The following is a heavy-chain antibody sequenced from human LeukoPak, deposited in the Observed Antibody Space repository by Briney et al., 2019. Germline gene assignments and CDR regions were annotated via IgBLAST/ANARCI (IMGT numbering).Heavy chain of an antibody. V-gene: IGHV1-2*02. D-gene: IGHD3-16*02. Sequence: ASVKVSCKASGYTFTGYYMHWVRQAPGQGLEWMGWINPNSGGTNYAQKFQGRVTMTRDTSISTAYMELSRLRSDDTAVYYCARLYVWGSYRGGPSFDYWGQGTLVTVSS. CDR3: ARLYVWGSYRGGPSFDY. CDR1: GYTFTGYY. CDR2: INPNSGGT. J-gene: IGHJ4*02.